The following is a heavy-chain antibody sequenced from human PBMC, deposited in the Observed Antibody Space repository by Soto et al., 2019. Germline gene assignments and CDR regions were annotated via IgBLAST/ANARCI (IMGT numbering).Heavy chain of an antibody. D-gene: IGHD2-2*01. CDR2: ISSSSSYI. V-gene: IGHV3-21*01. CDR1: GFTFSSYS. J-gene: IGHJ6*02. Sequence: PGGSLRLSCAASGFTFSSYSMNWVRQAPGKGLEWVSSISSSSSYIYYADSVKGRFTISRDNAKNSLYLQMNSLRAEDTAVYYCARELIVVVPAASYYYYYGMDVWGQGTTVTAP. CDR3: ARELIVVVPAASYYYYYGMDV.